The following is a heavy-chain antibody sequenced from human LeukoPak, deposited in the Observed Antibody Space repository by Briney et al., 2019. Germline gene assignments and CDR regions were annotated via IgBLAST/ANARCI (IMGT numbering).Heavy chain of an antibody. V-gene: IGHV3-23*01. J-gene: IGHJ5*02. CDR3: AKDRGYSYGYWFDP. Sequence: PSETLCLTCAVSGGSISSSFWWSWVRQAPGKGLEWVSAISGSGGSTYYADSVKGRFTISRDNSKNTLYLQMNSLRAEDTAVYYCAKDRGYSYGYWFDPWGQGTLVTVSS. CDR1: GGSISSSF. D-gene: IGHD5-18*01. CDR2: ISGSGGST.